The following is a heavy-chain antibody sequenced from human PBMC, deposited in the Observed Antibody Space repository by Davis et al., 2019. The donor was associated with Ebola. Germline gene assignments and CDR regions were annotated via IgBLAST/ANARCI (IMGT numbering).Heavy chain of an antibody. Sequence: SETLSLTCTVYGGSIESDYWSWIRLSPGKGLEWIAYIHGSGTTNYNPSLKSRISISADRSKNQISLKLSSVTAADTAVYYCARSGFGISWYPKWGQGTLVTVSS. CDR2: IHGSGTT. CDR3: ARSGFGISWYPK. J-gene: IGHJ4*02. D-gene: IGHD6-13*01. V-gene: IGHV4-59*08. CDR1: GGSIESDY.